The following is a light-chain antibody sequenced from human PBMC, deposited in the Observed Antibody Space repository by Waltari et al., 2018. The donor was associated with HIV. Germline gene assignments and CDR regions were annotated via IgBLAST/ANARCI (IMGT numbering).Light chain of an antibody. J-gene: IGKJ1*01. CDR1: QTIDQKS. CDR3: HVYGGSPRWT. Sequence: VLTQSPGTLSVSPGGNATLSCRASQTIDQKSMSWYQQRPGQAPRLILFASFTRATDIPDRFRGSESGTEFTLTIRRLEPEDFAVYYCHVYGGSPRWTFGQGTRLE. CDR2: ASF. V-gene: IGKV3-20*01.